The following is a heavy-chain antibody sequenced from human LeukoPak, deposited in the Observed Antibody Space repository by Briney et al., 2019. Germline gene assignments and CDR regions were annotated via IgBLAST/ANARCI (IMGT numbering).Heavy chain of an antibody. Sequence: SETLSLTCTVSGGSITSYYWSWIRQPAGKGLEWIGRISISGSTNFNPSIKSRVTISIDGTKSQFSLKLISMTAADAAVYYCARQSGGSHVFFDYWGPGTPVTASS. CDR3: ARQSGGSHVFFDY. J-gene: IGHJ4*02. CDR1: GGSITSYY. CDR2: ISISGST. V-gene: IGHV4-4*07. D-gene: IGHD2-15*01.